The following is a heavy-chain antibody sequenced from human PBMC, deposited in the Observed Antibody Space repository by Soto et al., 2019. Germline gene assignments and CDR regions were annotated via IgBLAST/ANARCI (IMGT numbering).Heavy chain of an antibody. J-gene: IGHJ4*02. D-gene: IGHD3-10*01. CDR2: INHSGST. Sequence: XXTLSLPFAVYGGSFSGYYWRWIRQPPGKGLEWIGEINHSGSTNYNPSLKSRVTISVDTSKNQFSLKLSSVTAAETAVYYCARGVGYYGSGSPAQLDYWGQGTLVTVSS. V-gene: IGHV4-34*01. CDR1: GGSFSGYY. CDR3: ARGVGYYGSGSPAQLDY.